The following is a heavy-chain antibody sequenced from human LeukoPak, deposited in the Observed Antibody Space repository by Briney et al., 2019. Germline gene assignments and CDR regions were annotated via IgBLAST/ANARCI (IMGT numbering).Heavy chain of an antibody. CDR1: GFTFSSYA. V-gene: IGHV3-64*01. J-gene: IGHJ4*02. Sequence: GGSLRLSCAASGFTFSSYAMHWVRQAPGKGLEYVSAISSNGGSTYYANSVKGRFTISRDNSKNTLYLQMGSLRAEDMAVYYCARDKYRDGYNLQGLDYWGQGTLATVSS. CDR3: ARDKYRDGYNLQGLDY. D-gene: IGHD5-24*01. CDR2: ISSNGGST.